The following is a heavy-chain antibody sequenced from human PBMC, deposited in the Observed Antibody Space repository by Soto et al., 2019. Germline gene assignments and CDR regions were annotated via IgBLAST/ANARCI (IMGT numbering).Heavy chain of an antibody. Sequence: QVQLVQSGAEVKKPGASVKISCKTSGFIFSRRSMHWVRQAPGQRLEWMGWINAGNGDTKYSQKFQGRVTITRDTSASTVYMEVSSLISEDTAVYDCAREFFGEFTSYFDYWGQGTLVAVSA. CDR2: INAGNGDT. CDR1: GFIFSRRS. CDR3: AREFFGEFTSYFDY. D-gene: IGHD3-10*01. V-gene: IGHV1-3*01. J-gene: IGHJ4*01.